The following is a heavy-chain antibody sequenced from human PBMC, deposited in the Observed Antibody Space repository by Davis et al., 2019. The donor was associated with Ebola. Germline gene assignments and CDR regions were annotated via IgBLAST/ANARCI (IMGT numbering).Heavy chain of an antibody. V-gene: IGHV4-59*01. Sequence: PSETLSLTCTVSGGSISSYYWSWIRQPPGKGLEWIGYIYYSGSTNYNPSLKSRVTISVDTSKNQFSLKLSSVTAADTAVYYCARDRSNLGMDVWGQGTTVTVSS. J-gene: IGHJ6*02. CDR1: GGSISSYY. CDR3: ARDRSNLGMDV. CDR2: IYYSGST. D-gene: IGHD7-27*01.